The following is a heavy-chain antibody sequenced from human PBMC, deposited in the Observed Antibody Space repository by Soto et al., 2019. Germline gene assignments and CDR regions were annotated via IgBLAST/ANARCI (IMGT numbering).Heavy chain of an antibody. CDR2: IYSGGST. J-gene: IGHJ6*02. D-gene: IGHD1-26*01. CDR3: AGRVGATNYGMDV. V-gene: IGHV3-53*01. Sequence: LRLSCAASEFTVSSNYMNWVRQAPGKGLECVSTIYSGGSTYYADSVKGRFTISRDNSKNTLYLQMNNLRAEDTAVYYCAGRVGATNYGMDVWGQGTTVTVSS. CDR1: EFTVSSNY.